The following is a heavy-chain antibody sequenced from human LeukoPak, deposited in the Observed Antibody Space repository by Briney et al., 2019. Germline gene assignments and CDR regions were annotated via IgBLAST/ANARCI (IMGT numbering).Heavy chain of an antibody. D-gene: IGHD3-9*01. CDR3: ARRSRLYKHETTGYHDS. CDR1: GDYITTTNYY. J-gene: IGHJ4*02. Sequence: PSETLSFTCNVSGDYITTTNYYWAWIRQPPGKGLEWIASVFYSGTTYYNPSLKSRVVISMDTSRKQISLRLSSVTATDTAIYYCARRSRLYKHETTGYHDSWGQGTLVTVSS. CDR2: VFYSGTT. V-gene: IGHV4-39*01.